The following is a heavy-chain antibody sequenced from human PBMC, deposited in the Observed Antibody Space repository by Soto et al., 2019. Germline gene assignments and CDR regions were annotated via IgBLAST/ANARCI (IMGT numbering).Heavy chain of an antibody. CDR1: GGSISSSNW. CDR2: IYHSGST. Sequence: QVQLQESGPGLVKPSGTLSLTCAVSGGSISSSNWWSWVRQPPGKGLEWIGEIYHSGSTNYNPSLKSRVTISVDKSKNQFSLKLSSVTAADTAVYYCAREGGYFDSSGSGVYHYHGVDVWGQGTTVTVSS. V-gene: IGHV4-4*02. CDR3: AREGGYFDSSGSGVYHYHGVDV. D-gene: IGHD3-22*01. J-gene: IGHJ6*02.